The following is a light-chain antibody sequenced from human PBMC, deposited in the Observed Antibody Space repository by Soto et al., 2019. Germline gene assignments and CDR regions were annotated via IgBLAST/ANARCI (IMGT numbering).Light chain of an antibody. CDR2: DAS. Sequence: ENVFTQSPCTLSLSPGERVSLSCRARQSVSSSYLAWYQQKPGQAPRLLIYDASNRATGIPARFTGSGSGTDFTLTISSLEPEDFAVYYCQQYNNWPPITFGQGTRLEIK. CDR3: QQYNNWPPIT. CDR1: QSVSSSY. J-gene: IGKJ5*01. V-gene: IGKV3-20*01.